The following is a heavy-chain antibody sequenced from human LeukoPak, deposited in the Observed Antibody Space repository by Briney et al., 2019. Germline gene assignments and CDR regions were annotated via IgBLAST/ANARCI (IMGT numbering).Heavy chain of an antibody. D-gene: IGHD5-18*01. CDR2: VKGDGRTT. CDR1: GFIFSNHI. V-gene: IGHV3-74*01. J-gene: IGHJ4*02. CDR3: ATGHSYGYDY. Sequence: GGSLRLSCVASGFIFSNHIISWVRQPPGKGLVWVALVKGDGRTTIYADSVKGRFTISRDNAKNTLYLQMNSLRADDSGVYYCATGHSYGYDYWGQGVLVTVSS.